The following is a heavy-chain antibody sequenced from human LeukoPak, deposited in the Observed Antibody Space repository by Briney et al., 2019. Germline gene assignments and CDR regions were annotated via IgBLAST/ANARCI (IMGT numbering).Heavy chain of an antibody. D-gene: IGHD2-2*01. Sequence: SETLSLTCSVSGVPVSDGRYYWTWIRQYPGKGLEWIGYKYYSGSAKYNPSLKSRLTISIDTSKNQFSLQLSSVTAADTATYYCATPYCSSISCLDVFNMWGQGTRVTVSS. J-gene: IGHJ3*02. V-gene: IGHV4-31*03. CDR3: ATPYCSSISCLDVFNM. CDR2: KYYSGSA. CDR1: GVPVSDGRYY.